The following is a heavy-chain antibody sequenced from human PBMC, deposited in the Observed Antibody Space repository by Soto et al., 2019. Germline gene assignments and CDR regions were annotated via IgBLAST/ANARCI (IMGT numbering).Heavy chain of an antibody. V-gene: IGHV4-4*07. Sequence: PSETLSLTCTVSGDSISSYYWSWIRQPAGKGLEWIGRIYSSGSTNYNPSLKSRVSMSVDTSKNQFSLKLSSVTAADTAVYYCAGDSQKVGTTRLYFGLWGRGTLVTVSS. CDR3: AGDSQKVGTTRLYFGL. CDR2: IYSSGST. J-gene: IGHJ2*01. D-gene: IGHD1-26*01. CDR1: GDSISSYY.